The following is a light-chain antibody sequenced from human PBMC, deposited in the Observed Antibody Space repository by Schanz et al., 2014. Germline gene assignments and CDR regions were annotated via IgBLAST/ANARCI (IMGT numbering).Light chain of an antibody. V-gene: IGLV2-23*02. CDR3: CSYVGSSTWV. Sequence: QSALTQPASVSGSPGQSVTISCTGISSDVGSYKLVSWYQQHPGKAPKLMIFDVSDRPSGVSNRFSGSKSGNTASLTISGLQAEDEADYYCCSYVGSSTWVFGGGTKLTVL. CDR2: DVS. J-gene: IGLJ3*02. CDR1: SSDVGSYKL.